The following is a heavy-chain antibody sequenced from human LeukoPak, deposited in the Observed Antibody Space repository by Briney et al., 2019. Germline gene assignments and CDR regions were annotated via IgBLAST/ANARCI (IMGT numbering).Heavy chain of an antibody. CDR2: ISGSGGST. Sequence: EPGGSLSLSCAASGFTFSSYPMSWFPKAPGKGLEWVSAISGSGGSTYYADSVKGRFTISRDNSKNTLYLQMNSLRAEDTAVYYCAREVYYYDSSGFYYSGGFGYWGQGTLLTVSS. CDR3: AREVYYYDSSGFYYSGGFGY. D-gene: IGHD3-22*01. CDR1: GFTFSSYP. J-gene: IGHJ4*02. V-gene: IGHV3-23*01.